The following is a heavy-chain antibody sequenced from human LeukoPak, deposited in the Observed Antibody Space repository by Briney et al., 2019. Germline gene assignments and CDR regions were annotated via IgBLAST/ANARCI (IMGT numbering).Heavy chain of an antibody. CDR1: GGSISSSNW. D-gene: IGHD6-13*01. Sequence: KSSGTLSLTCDVSGGSISSSNWWSWVRQPPGKGLEWIGEIYQTGYANYNPSLRSRVDISIDKSKNQFSLRVTSVSAADTAVYHCARVGDSSSEIDNWGQGTLSIVSS. J-gene: IGHJ4*02. V-gene: IGHV4-4*02. CDR3: ARVGDSSSEIDN. CDR2: IYQTGYA.